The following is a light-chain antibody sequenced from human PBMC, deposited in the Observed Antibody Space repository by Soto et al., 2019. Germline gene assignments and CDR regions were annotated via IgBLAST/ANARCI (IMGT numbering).Light chain of an antibody. J-gene: IGLJ1*01. CDR2: EVS. CDR1: SSDVGGYNY. CDR3: SSYTSSSTYV. Sequence: QSALTQPASVSGSPGQSITISCTGTSSDVGGYNYVSWYQQYPGKAPKLMIYEVSNRPSGVSNRFSGSKSDNTASLTISGLQAEDEADYYCSSYTSSSTYVFVTGTKLTVL. V-gene: IGLV2-14*01.